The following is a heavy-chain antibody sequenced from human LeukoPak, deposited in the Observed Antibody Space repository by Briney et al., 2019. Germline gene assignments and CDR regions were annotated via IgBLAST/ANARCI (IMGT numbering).Heavy chain of an antibody. CDR3: AKGYNYAYEY. V-gene: IGHV3-53*01. D-gene: IGHD5-18*01. Sequence: PGGSLRLSCAASGFTVSSSYMSWVRQAPVKGLEWVSLIYSGGSTYYAASVKGRFTTSRDNSKNTLYLQMNSLRPEDTAVYYCAKGYNYAYEYWGQGTLVTVSS. CDR2: IYSGGST. CDR1: GFTVSSSY. J-gene: IGHJ4*02.